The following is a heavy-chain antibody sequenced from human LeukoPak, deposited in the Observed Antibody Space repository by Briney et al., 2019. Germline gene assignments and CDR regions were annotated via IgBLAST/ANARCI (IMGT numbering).Heavy chain of an antibody. Sequence: GGSLRLSCAASGFTFSSYEMNWVRQAPGKGLEWVSYIGSSGSTTHYADSVKGRFTISRDNAKKSLYLQMNSLRAEDTAVYYCARDNYDSSGYYFDWGQGTLVTVSP. CDR3: ARDNYDSSGYYFD. CDR1: GFTFSSYE. CDR2: IGSSGSTT. D-gene: IGHD3-22*01. J-gene: IGHJ4*02. V-gene: IGHV3-48*03.